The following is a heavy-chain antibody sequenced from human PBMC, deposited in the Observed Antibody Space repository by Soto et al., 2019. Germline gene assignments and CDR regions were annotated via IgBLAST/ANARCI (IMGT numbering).Heavy chain of an antibody. J-gene: IGHJ4*02. CDR3: ARIGWGGDS. CDR2: IPNNGSP. V-gene: IGHV4-61*01. CDR1: GGSVRTGSYH. Sequence: SETLSLTCSVSGGSVRTGSYHWSWIRQPPGKGLEWIGFIPNNGSPDYNPSLKSRVVVSIDRSKNQFSLKVNSVTAADTAVYFCARIGWGGDSWGQGTLATVSS. D-gene: IGHD7-27*01.